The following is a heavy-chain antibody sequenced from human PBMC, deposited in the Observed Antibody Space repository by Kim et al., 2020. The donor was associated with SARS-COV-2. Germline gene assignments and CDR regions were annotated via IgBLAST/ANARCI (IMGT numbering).Heavy chain of an antibody. D-gene: IGHD2-15*01. J-gene: IGHJ5*02. Sequence: SETLSLTCAVYGGSFSGYYWSWIRQPPGKVLEWIGEINHSGSTNYNPSLKSRVTISVDTSKNQFSLKLSSVTAADTAVYYCARGRISSPTPRGWFDPWGQGTLVTVSS. CDR3: ARGRISSPTPRGWFDP. CDR1: GGSFSGYY. CDR2: INHSGST. V-gene: IGHV4-34*01.